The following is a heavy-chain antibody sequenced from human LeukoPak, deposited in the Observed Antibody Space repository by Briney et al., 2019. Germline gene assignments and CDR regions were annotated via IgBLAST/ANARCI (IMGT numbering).Heavy chain of an antibody. V-gene: IGHV3-7*01. CDR3: AREFGWLYYFDY. CDR2: IKQDGSEK. Sequence: GGSLRLSCAVSEFPFSKAWMSWVRQAPGKGLEWVANIKQDGSEKYYVDSVKGRFTISRDNAKNSLYLQMNSLRAEDTAVYYCAREFGWLYYFDYWGQGTLVTVSS. J-gene: IGHJ4*02. D-gene: IGHD3-10*01. CDR1: EFPFSKAW.